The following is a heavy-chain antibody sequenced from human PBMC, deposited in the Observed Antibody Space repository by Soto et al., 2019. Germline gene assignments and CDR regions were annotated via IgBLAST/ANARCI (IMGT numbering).Heavy chain of an antibody. D-gene: IGHD2-2*01. Sequence: GGSLRLSCAASGFTFSSYWMSWVRQAPGKGLVWVANIKGDGSERHYVDSVKGRFIISRDNAKNSLFLQMNSLRVEDTAVYYCARDGCTSASSDIYGMDVWGRGTTVTISS. V-gene: IGHV3-7*03. J-gene: IGHJ6*02. CDR1: GFTFSSYW. CDR3: ARDGCTSASSDIYGMDV. CDR2: IKGDGSER.